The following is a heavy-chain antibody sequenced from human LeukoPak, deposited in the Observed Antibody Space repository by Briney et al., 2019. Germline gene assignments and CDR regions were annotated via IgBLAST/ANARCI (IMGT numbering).Heavy chain of an antibody. Sequence: SVKVSCKASGGTFSSYAISWVRQAPGQGLEWMGGIIPIFGTANYAQKFQGRVTITTDESTSTAYMELSSLRSEDTAVYYCARDRQQLVRGDYFDYWGQGTLVTVSS. CDR2: IIPIFGTA. V-gene: IGHV1-69*05. CDR1: GGTFSSYA. CDR3: ARDRQQLVRGDYFDY. D-gene: IGHD6-13*01. J-gene: IGHJ4*02.